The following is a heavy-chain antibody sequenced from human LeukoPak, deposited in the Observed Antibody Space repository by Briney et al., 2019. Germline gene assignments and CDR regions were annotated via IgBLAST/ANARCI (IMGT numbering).Heavy chain of an antibody. CDR1: GFTFSSYA. CDR3: ARAMYSGSYYI. CDR2: ISSNGVST. Sequence: GGSLRLSCAASGFTFSSYAMHWVRQAPGKGLEYVSAISSNGVSTYYANSVKGRFTISRDNSKNTLYLQMGSLRAEDMAVYYCARAMYSGSYYIWGQGTMVTVSS. V-gene: IGHV3-64*01. J-gene: IGHJ3*02. D-gene: IGHD1-26*01.